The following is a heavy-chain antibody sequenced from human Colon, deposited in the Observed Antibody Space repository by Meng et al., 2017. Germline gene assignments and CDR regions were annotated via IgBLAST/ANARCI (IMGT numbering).Heavy chain of an antibody. CDR1: GFTFSNAY. D-gene: IGHD4-23*01. J-gene: IGHJ4*02. CDR2: IRSKTDSGAT. CDR3: TTDGRYGGTLDY. Sequence: GESLKISCAASGFTFSNAYMRWVRQAPGKGLEWVGRIRSKTDSGATDYAAPVTGRFSISRDDSKYTLYLQMISLKTEDTAVYYCTTDGRYGGTLDYWGQGTLVTVSS. V-gene: IGHV3-15*01.